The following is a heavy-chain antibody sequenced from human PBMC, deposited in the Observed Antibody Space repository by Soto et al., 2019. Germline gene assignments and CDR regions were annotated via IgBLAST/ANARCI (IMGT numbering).Heavy chain of an antibody. D-gene: IGHD6-13*01. J-gene: IGHJ4*02. V-gene: IGHV3-23*01. CDR2: ISGSGGST. CDR3: AKPVPPGIAAADLDY. CDR1: GFTFSSYA. Sequence: EVQLLESGGGLVQPGGSLRLSCAASGFTFSSYAMSWVRQAPGKGLEWVSAISGSGGSTYYADSVKGRFTISRDNSKNTLYLQRTSLSAEDTAVYYCAKPVPPGIAAADLDYWGQGTLVTVSS.